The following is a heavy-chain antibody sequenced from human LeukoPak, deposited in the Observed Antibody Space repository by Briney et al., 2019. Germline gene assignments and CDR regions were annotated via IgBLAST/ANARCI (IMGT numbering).Heavy chain of an antibody. CDR2: IYYSGST. D-gene: IGHD2-15*01. Sequence: SETLSLTCTVSGGSISSSSYYWGWIRQPPGKGLEWIGSIYYSGSTYYNPSLKSRVTISVDTSKNQFSLKLSSVTAADTAVYYCARESQDIVVVVAAGRDNWFDPWGQGTLVTVSS. CDR3: ARESQDIVVVVAAGRDNWFDP. J-gene: IGHJ5*02. V-gene: IGHV4-39*01. CDR1: GGSISSSSYY.